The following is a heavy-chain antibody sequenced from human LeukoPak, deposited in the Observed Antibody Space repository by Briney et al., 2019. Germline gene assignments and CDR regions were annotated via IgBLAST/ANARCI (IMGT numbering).Heavy chain of an antibody. D-gene: IGHD3-10*01. CDR3: ARDPSLLWFGDY. J-gene: IGHJ4*02. CDR2: INHSGST. Sequence: SETLSLTCTVSGYSISSGYYWSWIRQPPGKGLEWIGEINHSGSTNYNPSLKSRVTISVDTSKNQFSLKLSSVTAADTAVYYCARDPSLLWFGDYWGQGTLVTVSS. CDR1: GYSISSGYY. V-gene: IGHV4-38-2*02.